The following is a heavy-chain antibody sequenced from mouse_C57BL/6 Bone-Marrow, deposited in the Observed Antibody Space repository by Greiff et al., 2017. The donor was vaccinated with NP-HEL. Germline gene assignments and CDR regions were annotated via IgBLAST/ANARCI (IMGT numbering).Heavy chain of an antibody. CDR3: ERSYYYGSSYPYWYFDV. D-gene: IGHD1-1*01. CDR1: GYTFTSYW. V-gene: IGHV1-52*01. CDR2: IDPSDSET. Sequence: VQLQQPGAELVRPGSSVKLSCKASGYTFTSYWMHWVKQRPIQGLEWIGNIDPSDSETHYNQKFKDKATLTVDKSSSTAYMQLSSLTSEDSAVYYCERSYYYGSSYPYWYFDVWGTGTTVTVSS. J-gene: IGHJ1*03.